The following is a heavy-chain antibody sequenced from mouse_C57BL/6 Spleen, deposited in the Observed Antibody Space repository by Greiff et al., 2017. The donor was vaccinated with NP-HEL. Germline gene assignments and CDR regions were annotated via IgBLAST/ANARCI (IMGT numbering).Heavy chain of an antibody. CDR3: ARVYGIPWYFDV. V-gene: IGHV2-2*01. J-gene: IGHJ1*03. CDR2: IWSGGST. CDR1: GFSLTSYG. D-gene: IGHD1-1*01. Sequence: VQLQESGPGLVQPSQSLSITCTVSGFSLTSYGVHWVRQSPGKGLEWLGVIWSGGSTDYNAAFISRLSISKDNSKSQVFFKMNSLQADDTAIYYCARVYGIPWYFDVWGTGTTVTVSS.